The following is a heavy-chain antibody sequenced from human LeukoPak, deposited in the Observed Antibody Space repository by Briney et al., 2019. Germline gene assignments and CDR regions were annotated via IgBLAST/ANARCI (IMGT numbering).Heavy chain of an antibody. CDR1: GGSISSSSYY. J-gene: IGHJ5*02. D-gene: IGHD1-26*01. Sequence: SETLSLTCTVSGGSISSSSYYWGWIRQPPGKGLEWIGSIYHSGSTYYNPSLKSRVTISVDTSKNQFSLKLSSVTAADTAVYYCASGSYKGGWFDPWGRGTLVTVSS. CDR3: ASGSYKGGWFDP. V-gene: IGHV4-39*07. CDR2: IYHSGST.